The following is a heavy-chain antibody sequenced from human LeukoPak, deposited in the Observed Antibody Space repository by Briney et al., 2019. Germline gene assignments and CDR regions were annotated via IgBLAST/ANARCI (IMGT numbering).Heavy chain of an antibody. Sequence: PGGSLRLSCAASGFTFSSYAMHWVRQAPGKGLEWVSYISSSSSYTNYADSVKGRFTISRDNAKNSLFLQMNSLRVEDTAVYYCARGRTGNYFDFWGQGTLVTVSS. CDR1: GFTFSSYA. J-gene: IGHJ4*02. CDR2: ISSSSSYT. CDR3: ARGRTGNYFDF. V-gene: IGHV3-21*05. D-gene: IGHD3-10*01.